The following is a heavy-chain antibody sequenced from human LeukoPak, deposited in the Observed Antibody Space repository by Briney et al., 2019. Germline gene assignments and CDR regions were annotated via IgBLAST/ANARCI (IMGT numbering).Heavy chain of an antibody. CDR2: MKQDGSVK. CDR3: ARIGYSSSSFDY. V-gene: IGHV3-7*03. J-gene: IGHJ4*02. D-gene: IGHD6-6*01. Sequence: GGSLRLSCAASGFTFTNYWMSWVRQAPGKGLEWVANMKQDGSVKYYVDSMKGRFTISRDNAKNSLYLQMSGLRAEDTAVYFCARIGYSSSSFDYWGQGVLVTVYS. CDR1: GFTFTNYW.